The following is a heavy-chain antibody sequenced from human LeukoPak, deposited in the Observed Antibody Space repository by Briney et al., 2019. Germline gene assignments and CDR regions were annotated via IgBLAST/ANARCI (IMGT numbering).Heavy chain of an antibody. CDR3: GRQRAGWFDP. CDR1: GDSIRSSSYY. V-gene: IGHV4-39*01. Sequence: SETLSLTCTVSGDSIRSSSYYWGWIRQPPGKGLEWIGSIYYTGSTYYNPSLKSRVTISVDTSKNQFSLKLSSVTAADTAVYYCGRQRAGWFDPWGQGTLVTVSS. CDR2: IYYTGST. J-gene: IGHJ5*02.